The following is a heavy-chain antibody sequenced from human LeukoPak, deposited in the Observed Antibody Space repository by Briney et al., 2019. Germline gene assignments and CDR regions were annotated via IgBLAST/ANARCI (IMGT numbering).Heavy chain of an antibody. D-gene: IGHD1-26*01. Sequence: GGSLRLSCAASGFTFSNAWMTWGRQVPGKGLEWVGRIRSKSDGGTTDYAAPVKGRFTISRDDSTNTLHLQMNSLKTEDTAVYYCTTGYYRNWYFDLWGRGTLVTVSS. CDR3: TTGYYRNWYFDL. CDR1: GFTFSNAW. V-gene: IGHV3-15*01. CDR2: IRSKSDGGTT. J-gene: IGHJ2*01.